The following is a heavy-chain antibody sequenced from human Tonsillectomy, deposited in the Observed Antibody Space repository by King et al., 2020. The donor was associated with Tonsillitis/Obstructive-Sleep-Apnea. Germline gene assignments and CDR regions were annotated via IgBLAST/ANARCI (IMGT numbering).Heavy chain of an antibody. D-gene: IGHD6-13*01. CDR2: ISGSGNEK. J-gene: IGHJ4*02. V-gene: IGHV3-23*04. CDR3: AKEGPGGQQLIWVDS. Sequence: VQLVESGGGLVQPGGSLRLSCAASGFTFRNSAMSWVRQVPGKRLEWVSAISGSGNEKYYADSVRGRFSISRDNSKNTLYLQLNSLRADDTALYYCAKEGPGGQQLIWVDSWGREPWSPSPQ. CDR1: GFTFRNSA.